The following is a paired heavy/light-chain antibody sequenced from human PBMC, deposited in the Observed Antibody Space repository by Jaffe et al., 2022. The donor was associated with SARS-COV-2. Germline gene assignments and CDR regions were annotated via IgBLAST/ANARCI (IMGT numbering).Light chain of an antibody. CDR3: QSYDSSLRGYV. V-gene: IGLV1-40*01. Sequence: QSVLTQPPSLSGAPGQRVTISCTGSSSNIGANYDVHWYQQLPRTAPKLLIYANNERPAWVPDRFSGSKSGTSASLAISGLQAEDEADYYCQSYDSSLRGYVFGPGTKVTVL. CDR2: ANN. J-gene: IGLJ1*01. CDR1: SSNIGANYD.
Heavy chain of an antibody. CDR2: ITSRSELS. Sequence: EVQLVESGGGLVEPGGSLRLSCAASGFIFSRYSMSWVRQAPGKGLEWVSTITSRSELSYYADSVRGRFTISRDDAKNSLYMEMNSLRADDTGVYYCARDRSFFARGGDWEWGQGVLVTVSS. J-gene: IGHJ4*02. V-gene: IGHV3-21*02. CDR3: ARDRSFFARGGDWE. D-gene: IGHD3-10*01. CDR1: GFIFSRYS.